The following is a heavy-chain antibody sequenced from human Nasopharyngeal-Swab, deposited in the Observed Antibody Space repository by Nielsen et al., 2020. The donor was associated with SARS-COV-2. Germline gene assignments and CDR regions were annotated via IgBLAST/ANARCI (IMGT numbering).Heavy chain of an antibody. CDR2: IYHSGST. V-gene: IGHV4-4*02. D-gene: IGHD2-2*01. J-gene: IGHJ6*02. Sequence: SETLSLTCAVSAGSISSSNWWRWVRQPPGKGLEWIGEIYHSGSTNYNPSLKSRVTISVDKSKNQFSLKLSSVTAADTAVYYCARGKSTMRYYYYGMDVWGQGTTVTVSS. CDR3: ARGKSTMRYYYYGMDV. CDR1: AGSISSSNW.